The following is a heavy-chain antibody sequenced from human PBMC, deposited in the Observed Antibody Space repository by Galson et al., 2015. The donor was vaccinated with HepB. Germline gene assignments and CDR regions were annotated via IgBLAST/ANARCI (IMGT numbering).Heavy chain of an antibody. Sequence: SVKVSCKASGYTFTHYGIDWVRQAPGQGLEWMGRINTYTGDTNYAQKFQGRVTMTADTSTSTAYMELKRLRSDDTAVYYCAVRLWFGQLDYWGQGTLVTVSS. V-gene: IGHV1-18*04. D-gene: IGHD3-10*01. J-gene: IGHJ4*02. CDR3: AVRLWFGQLDY. CDR2: INTYTGDT. CDR1: GYTFTHYG.